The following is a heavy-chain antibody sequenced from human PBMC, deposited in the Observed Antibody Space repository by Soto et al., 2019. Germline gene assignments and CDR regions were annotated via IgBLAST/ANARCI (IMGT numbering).Heavy chain of an antibody. D-gene: IGHD2-2*01. CDR3: TPLSYLYYDGMDV. J-gene: IGHJ6*02. V-gene: IGHV3-15*01. CDR1: GFTFSNAL. CDR2: IKSKVDGGTA. Sequence: PGGSLRLSCEASGFTFSNALMNWVRQGPGKGLEWLGRIKSKVDGGTADYGAATKGRFSISRDDLKNMLYLQMNSLKPDDTAVYYGTPLSYLYYDGMDVWGQGPPVTVSS.